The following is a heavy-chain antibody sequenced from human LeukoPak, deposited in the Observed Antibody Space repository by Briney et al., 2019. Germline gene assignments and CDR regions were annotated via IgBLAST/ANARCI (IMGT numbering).Heavy chain of an antibody. Sequence: PGGSLRLSCAASGFTVSSNYMSWVRQAPGKGLEWVSVIYSGGSTYYADSVKGRFTISRGNSKNTLYLQMNSLRAEDTAVYYCARDGSDVAGNRDYWGQGTPVTVSS. J-gene: IGHJ4*02. CDR2: IYSGGST. CDR1: GFTVSSNY. V-gene: IGHV3-53*01. D-gene: IGHD3-10*01. CDR3: ARDGSDVAGNRDY.